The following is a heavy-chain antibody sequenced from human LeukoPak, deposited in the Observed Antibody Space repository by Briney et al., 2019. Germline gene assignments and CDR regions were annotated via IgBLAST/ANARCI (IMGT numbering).Heavy chain of an antibody. CDR3: ARVVRVAPYHFDY. CDR1: GYTFSSYG. D-gene: IGHD3-10*01. V-gene: IGHV1-18*04. Sequence: ASVKVSCKASGYTFSSYGITWVRQAPGQGLEWMGWISAYNGHTKYAQKLQGRVTMTTDTSTSTAYMELGSLRSDDTAVYNCARVVRVAPYHFDYWGQGTLVIVSS. CDR2: ISAYNGHT. J-gene: IGHJ4*02.